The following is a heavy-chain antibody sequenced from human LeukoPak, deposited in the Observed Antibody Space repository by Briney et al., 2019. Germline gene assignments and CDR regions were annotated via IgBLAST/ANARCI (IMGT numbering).Heavy chain of an antibody. V-gene: IGHV3-11*01. CDR1: GFSFSNFY. Sequence: GGSLRLSCVVSGFSFSNFYMTWIRQTPGKGLESLAYISGSGSDIDYADSVKGRFTISRDNAKNSLYLQLNSLRPEDTALYYCSTEPRSLLYWGHGTLVTVSS. J-gene: IGHJ4*01. CDR2: ISGSGSDI. D-gene: IGHD4-17*01. CDR3: STEPRSLLY.